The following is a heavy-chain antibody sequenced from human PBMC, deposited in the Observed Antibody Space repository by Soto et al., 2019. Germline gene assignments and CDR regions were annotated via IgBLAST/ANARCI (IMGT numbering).Heavy chain of an antibody. J-gene: IGHJ5*02. CDR1: GYTFTSYG. D-gene: IGHD2-2*01. CDR3: ARGLHIVVVPAAFNWFDP. Sequence: ASVKVSCKASGYTFTSYGITWVRQAPGQGLEWMGWISPYNANTNYAQNLQGRVTITRDTSASTAYMELSSLRSEDTAVYYCARGLHIVVVPAAFNWFDPWGQGTLVTVSS. CDR2: ISPYNANT. V-gene: IGHV1-18*01.